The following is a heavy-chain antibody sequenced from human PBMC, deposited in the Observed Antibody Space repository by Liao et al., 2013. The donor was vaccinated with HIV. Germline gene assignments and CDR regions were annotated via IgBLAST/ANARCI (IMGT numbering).Heavy chain of an antibody. CDR1: GGSISSGSYY. V-gene: IGHV4-61*02. CDR2: IYTSGST. Sequence: QVQLQESGPGLVKPSQTLSLTCTVSGGSISSGSYYWSWIRQPAGKGLEWIGRIYTSGSTNYNPSLKSRVTISVDTSKNQFSLKLSSVTAADTAVYYCARDPRFLEWYNWFDPWGQGNPGHRLL. CDR3: ARDPRFLEWYNWFDP. D-gene: IGHD3-3*01. J-gene: IGHJ5*02.